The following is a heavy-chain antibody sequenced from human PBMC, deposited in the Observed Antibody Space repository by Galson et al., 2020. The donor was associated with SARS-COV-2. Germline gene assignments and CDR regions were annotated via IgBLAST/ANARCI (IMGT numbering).Heavy chain of an antibody. Sequence: GGSLRLSCAASGFTFSQYAMSWVRQAPGKGLEWVSNITRIGDSTYHADSVKGRFTISGDNSKKTLFLQMNSLRADDTAVYYCARGLSWQQLLGDNWGQGTLVTVAS. J-gene: IGHJ4*02. V-gene: IGHV3-23*01. CDR2: ITRIGDST. CDR1: GFTFSQYA. D-gene: IGHD6-13*01. CDR3: ARGLSWQQLLGDN.